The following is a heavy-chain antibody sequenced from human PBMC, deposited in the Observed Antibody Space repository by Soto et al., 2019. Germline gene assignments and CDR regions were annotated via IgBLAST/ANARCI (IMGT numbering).Heavy chain of an antibody. V-gene: IGHV3-49*04. CDR1: GFTFGDYA. J-gene: IGHJ4*02. Sequence: LRLSCTASGFTFGDYAMSWVRQAPGKGLEWVGFIRSKAYGGTTEYAASVKGRFTISRDDSKSIAYLQMNSLKTEDTAVYYCTRAEISSGYPSDYWGQGTLVTVSS. D-gene: IGHD6-19*01. CDR2: IRSKAYGGTT. CDR3: TRAEISSGYPSDY.